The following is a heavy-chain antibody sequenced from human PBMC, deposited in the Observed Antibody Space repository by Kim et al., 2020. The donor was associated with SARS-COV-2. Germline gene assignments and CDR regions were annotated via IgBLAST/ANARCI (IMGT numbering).Heavy chain of an antibody. V-gene: IGHV4-34*01. Sequence: SETLSLTCAVYSGSFSAYYWSWIRQPPGKGLEWIGEINHSGNTNYNPSLKSRLTISLETPKSHFSLKLSSVTAADTAVYYCASRGYCRDINCYRRVGYWYFDVWGSGTLVTVSS. CDR3: ASRGYCRDINCYRRVGYWYFDV. CDR1: SGSFSAYY. J-gene: IGHJ2*01. CDR2: INHSGNT. D-gene: IGHD2-15*01.